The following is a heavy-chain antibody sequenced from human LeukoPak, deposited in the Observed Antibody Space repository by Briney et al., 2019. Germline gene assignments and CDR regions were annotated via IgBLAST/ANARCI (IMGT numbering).Heavy chain of an antibody. CDR1: GGSISSSY. D-gene: IGHD2-15*01. V-gene: IGHV4-59*08. Sequence: SETLSLTCTVSGGSISSSYWSWIRQPPGKGLEWIGYVYYSGSTNYNPSLKSRVTISVDTSKNQFSLKLSSVTAADTAVYYCARHQVVKNYYGMDVWGQGTTVTVSS. J-gene: IGHJ6*02. CDR3: ARHQVVKNYYGMDV. CDR2: VYYSGST.